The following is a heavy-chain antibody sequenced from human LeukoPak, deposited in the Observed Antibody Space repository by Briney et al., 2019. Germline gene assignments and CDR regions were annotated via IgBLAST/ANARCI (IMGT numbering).Heavy chain of an antibody. CDR2: ISSSSSYI. Sequence: GGSLRLSCAASGFTFSSYSMNWVRQAPGKGLEWVSSISSSSSYIYYADSVKGRFTISRDNAKNSLYLQMNSLGAEDTAVYYCANVEGSRTPFDYWGQGTLVTVSS. CDR3: ANVEGSRTPFDY. J-gene: IGHJ4*02. V-gene: IGHV3-21*04. CDR1: GFTFSSYS. D-gene: IGHD1-26*01.